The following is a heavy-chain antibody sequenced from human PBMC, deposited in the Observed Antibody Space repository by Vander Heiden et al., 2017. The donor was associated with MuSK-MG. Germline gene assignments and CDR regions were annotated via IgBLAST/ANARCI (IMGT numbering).Heavy chain of an antibody. D-gene: IGHD3-22*01. Sequence: EVQLVQSGAEVKKPGESLKISCKGSGYSFTSYWIGWVRQMPGKGLEWMGIIYPGDSDTRYSPSFQGQVTISADKSISTADLQWSSLKASETAMYYCARQDDSSGYYFEAFDIWGQGTMVTVSS. J-gene: IGHJ3*02. CDR1: GYSFTSYW. CDR3: ARQDDSSGYYFEAFDI. CDR2: IYPGDSDT. V-gene: IGHV5-51*01.